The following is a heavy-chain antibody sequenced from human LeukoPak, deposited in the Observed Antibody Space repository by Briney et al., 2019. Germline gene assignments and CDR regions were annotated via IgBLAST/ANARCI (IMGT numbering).Heavy chain of an antibody. CDR3: GALSGYDSSIDY. V-gene: IGHV1-69*06. D-gene: IGHD5-12*01. CDR1: GGTFSSYA. Sequence: AVKVSCKASGGTFSSYAISWVRQAPGQGLEWMGGIIPIFGTANYAQKFQGRVTITADKSTSTAYMELSSLRSEDTAVYYCGALSGYDSSIDYWGQRTLVTVSS. J-gene: IGHJ4*02. CDR2: IIPIFGTA.